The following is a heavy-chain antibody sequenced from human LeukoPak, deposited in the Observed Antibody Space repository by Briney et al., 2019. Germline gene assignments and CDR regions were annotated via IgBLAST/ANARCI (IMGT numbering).Heavy chain of an antibody. CDR1: GGTFSTYA. CDR2: IIPILGIV. V-gene: IGHV1-69*04. J-gene: IGHJ4*02. CDR3: ARVGIAAAGTPLDY. Sequence: SVKVSCKASGGTFSTYAINWVRQAPGQGLEWMGRIIPILGIVNYAQKFQGRVTITADKSTSTAYMELSSLRSEDTAVYYCARVGIAAAGTPLDYWGQGTLVTVSS. D-gene: IGHD6-13*01.